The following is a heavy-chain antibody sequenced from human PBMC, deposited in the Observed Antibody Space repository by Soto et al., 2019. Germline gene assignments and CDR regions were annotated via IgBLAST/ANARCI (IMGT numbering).Heavy chain of an antibody. Sequence: GGSLRLSCAASGFPLSSYWMNWVRQAPGKGLEWVANIKQDGSEKYYVDSVKGRFTISRDNAKNSLYLQMNSLRAEDTAVYYCARNFLPPDYWGQGTLVTVSS. V-gene: IGHV3-7*01. CDR1: GFPLSSYW. CDR2: IKQDGSEK. J-gene: IGHJ4*02. CDR3: ARNFLPPDY.